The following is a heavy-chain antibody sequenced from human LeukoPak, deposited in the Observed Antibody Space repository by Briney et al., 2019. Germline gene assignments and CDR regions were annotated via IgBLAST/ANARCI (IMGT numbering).Heavy chain of an antibody. J-gene: IGHJ3*02. CDR3: AKVRAKFTSPANI. Sequence: HPGGSLRLSCAASGFTFSSYAMSWVRQAPGKGLEWVSAISGSGGSTYYADSVKGRFTISRDNSKNTLYLQMNSLRAEDTAVYYCAKVRAKFTSPANIWGQGTMVTVSS. CDR2: ISGSGGST. CDR1: GFTFSSYA. V-gene: IGHV3-23*01.